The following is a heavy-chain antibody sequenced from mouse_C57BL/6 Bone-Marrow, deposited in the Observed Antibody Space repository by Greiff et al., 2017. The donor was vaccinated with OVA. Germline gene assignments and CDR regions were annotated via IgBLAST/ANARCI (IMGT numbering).Heavy chain of an antibody. V-gene: IGHV1-59*01. CDR2: IDPSDSYT. J-gene: IGHJ2*01. Sequence: VQLQQPGAELVRPGTSVKLSCKASGYTFTSYWLHWVKQRPGQGLEWIGVIDPSDSYTNYNQKFKGKATLTVDTSSSTAYMQLSSLTSEDSAVYYCARVLDYWGQGTTLTVSS. CDR1: GYTFTSYW. CDR3: ARVLDY.